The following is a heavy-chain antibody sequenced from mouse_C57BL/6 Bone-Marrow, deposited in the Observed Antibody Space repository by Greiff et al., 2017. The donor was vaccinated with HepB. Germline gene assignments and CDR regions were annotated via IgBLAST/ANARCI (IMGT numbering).Heavy chain of an antibody. CDR3: ARGPHYYGSSYRAMGY. V-gene: IGHV1-82*01. Sequence: VQLQQSGPELVKPGAPVKISCKASGYAFSSSWMNWVKQRSGKGLEWIGRFYPGDGDTNYNGKFKGKATLTADKSSSTAYMQLGSLTSEDSAVYFCARGPHYYGSSYRAMGYWGEGPSVTVSS. CDR2: FYPGDGDT. J-gene: IGHJ4*01. D-gene: IGHD1-1*01. CDR1: GYAFSSSW.